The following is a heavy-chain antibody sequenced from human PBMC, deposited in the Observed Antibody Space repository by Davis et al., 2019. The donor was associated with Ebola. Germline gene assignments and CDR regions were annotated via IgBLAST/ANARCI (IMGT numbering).Heavy chain of an antibody. CDR2: ISGSGGST. Sequence: GGSLRLSCAASGFTFSSYAMSWVRQAPGKGLEWVSAISGSGGSTYYADSVKGRFTISRDNSKNTLYLQMNSLRAEDTAVYYCAKRGGFGERYYYYGMDVWGQGTTVTVSS. D-gene: IGHD3-10*01. CDR3: AKRGGFGERYYYYGMDV. V-gene: IGHV3-23*01. CDR1: GFTFSSYA. J-gene: IGHJ6*02.